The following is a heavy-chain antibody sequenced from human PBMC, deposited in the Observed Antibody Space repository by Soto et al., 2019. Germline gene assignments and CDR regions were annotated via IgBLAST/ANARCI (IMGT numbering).Heavy chain of an antibody. D-gene: IGHD2-15*01. CDR2: ISYDGSNK. CDR1: GFTFSSYA. CDR3: ARDLEYCSTGSWSYHSPFDY. Sequence: QVQLVESGGGVVQPGRSLRLSCAASGFTFSSYAMHWVRQAPGTGLEWVAVISYDGSNKYYADSVKGRFTISRDNSKNTLCLQMNSLRAEATAVYYCARDLEYCSTGSWSYHSPFDYWGQGTLVTVSS. J-gene: IGHJ4*02. V-gene: IGHV3-30-3*01.